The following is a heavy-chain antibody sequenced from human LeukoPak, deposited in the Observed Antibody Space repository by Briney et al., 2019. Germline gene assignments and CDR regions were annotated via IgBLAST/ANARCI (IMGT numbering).Heavy chain of an antibody. J-gene: IGHJ5*02. D-gene: IGHD3-22*01. CDR2: INPSGGST. Sequence: ASVKVSCKASGYTFTSYYMHWVRQAPGQGLEWMGIINPSGGSTSYAQKFQGRVTMTRDTSTSTVYMELSSLGSEDTAVYYCARGTIPHPYYYDSPAGSWFDPWGQGTLVTVSS. V-gene: IGHV1-46*01. CDR3: ARGTIPHPYYYDSPAGSWFDP. CDR1: GYTFTSYY.